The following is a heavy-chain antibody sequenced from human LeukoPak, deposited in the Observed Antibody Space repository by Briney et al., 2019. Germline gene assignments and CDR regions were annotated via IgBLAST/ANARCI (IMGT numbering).Heavy chain of an antibody. J-gene: IGHJ3*02. V-gene: IGHV4-59*01. Sequence: SETLSLTCTVSGGSISSYYWSWIRQPPGKGLEWIGYIYYSGSTNYNPSPKSRVTISVDTSKNQFSLKLSSVTAADTAVYYCARGLYYDFWSGYYMGDAFDIWGQGTMVTVSS. CDR2: IYYSGST. CDR1: GGSISSYY. CDR3: ARGLYYDFWSGYYMGDAFDI. D-gene: IGHD3-3*01.